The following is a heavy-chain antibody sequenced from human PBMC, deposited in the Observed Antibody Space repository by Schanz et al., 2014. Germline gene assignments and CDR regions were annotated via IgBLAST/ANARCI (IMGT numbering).Heavy chain of an antibody. D-gene: IGHD6-19*01. CDR3: ARKTDSSGTGDY. CDR2: IWYDGTDR. J-gene: IGHJ4*02. CDR1: GFTFSNAW. V-gene: IGHV3-33*08. Sequence: VQLVESGGGLVKPGGSLRLSCAASGFTFSNAWMSWVRQAPGKGLEWVAVIWYDGTDRYYADSVKGRFTISRDNSKNTLYLQMNSLRAEDTAVYYCARKTDSSGTGDYWGQGTLVTVSS.